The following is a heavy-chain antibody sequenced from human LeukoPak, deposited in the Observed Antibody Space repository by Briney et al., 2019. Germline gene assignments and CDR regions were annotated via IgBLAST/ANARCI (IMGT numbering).Heavy chain of an antibody. CDR3: ATAGGVVVLGLDP. CDR2: INAGNGNT. CDR1: GYTFTSYA. V-gene: IGHV1-3*01. J-gene: IGHJ5*02. D-gene: IGHD2-2*01. Sequence: GASVKVSCKASGYTFTSYAMHWVRQAPGQRLEWMGWINAGNGNTKYSQKFQGRVTMTEDTSTDTAYMELSSLRSEDTAVYYCATAGGVVVLGLDPWGQGTLVTVSP.